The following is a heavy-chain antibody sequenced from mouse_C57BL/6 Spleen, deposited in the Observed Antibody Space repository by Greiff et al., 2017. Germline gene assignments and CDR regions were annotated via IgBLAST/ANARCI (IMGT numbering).Heavy chain of an antibody. CDR3: ARGGYDYDGYAMDY. J-gene: IGHJ4*01. CDR2: INPSSGYT. Sequence: QVQLQQSGAELARPGASVKMSCKASGYTFTSYTMHWVKQRPGPGLEWIGYINPSSGYTKYNQKFKDKATLTADKSSSTAYMQLSSLTSEDSAVYYCARGGYDYDGYAMDYWGQGTSVTVSS. CDR1: GYTFTSYT. V-gene: IGHV1-4*01. D-gene: IGHD2-4*01.